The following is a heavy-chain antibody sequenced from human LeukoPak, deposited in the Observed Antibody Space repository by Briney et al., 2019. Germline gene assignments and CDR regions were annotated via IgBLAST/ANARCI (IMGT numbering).Heavy chain of an antibody. J-gene: IGHJ1*01. CDR1: GFTFDDYA. V-gene: IGHV3-9*01. CDR2: ISWNSGSI. Sequence: GGSLRLSCAASGFTFDDYAMHWVRQAPGKGLEWVSGISWNSGSIGYADSVKGRFTISRDNAKNSLYLQMNSLRAEDTALYYCAKVPLASVSGAPLQHWGQGTLVTVSS. D-gene: IGHD4-11*01. CDR3: AKVPLASVSGAPLQH.